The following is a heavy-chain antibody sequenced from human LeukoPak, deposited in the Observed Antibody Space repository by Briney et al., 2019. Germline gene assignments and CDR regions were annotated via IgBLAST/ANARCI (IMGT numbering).Heavy chain of an antibody. CDR1: GFTVSSNY. V-gene: IGHV3-53*01. CDR2: IYSGGST. Sequence: GGSLRLSCAVSGFTVSSNYMSWVRQAPGKGLEWVSVIYSGGSTYYADSVKGRFTISRDNSKNTLYLQMNSLRAEDTAVYYCATVRYSSSWYPLYYYGMDVWGQGTTVTVSS. D-gene: IGHD6-13*01. J-gene: IGHJ6*02. CDR3: ATVRYSSSWYPLYYYGMDV.